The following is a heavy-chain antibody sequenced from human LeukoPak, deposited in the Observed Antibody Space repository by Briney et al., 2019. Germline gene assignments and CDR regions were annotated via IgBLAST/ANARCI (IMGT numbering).Heavy chain of an antibody. CDR2: INHSGST. CDR3: ARDEYLYGGRTHPYFFDQ. J-gene: IGHJ4*02. V-gene: IGHV4-34*01. Sequence: SETLSLTCAVYGGSFSGYYWSWIRQPPGKGLEWIGEINHSGSTNYNPSLKSRVTISVDTSKNQFFLKLSSVTAVDTAVYYCARDEYLYGGRTHPYFFDQWGQGTLVTVSS. CDR1: GGSFSGYY. D-gene: IGHD2/OR15-2a*01.